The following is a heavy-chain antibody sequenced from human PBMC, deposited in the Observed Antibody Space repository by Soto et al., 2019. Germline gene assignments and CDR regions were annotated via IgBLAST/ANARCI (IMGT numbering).Heavy chain of an antibody. V-gene: IGHV4-31*03. CDR2: IYYSGST. D-gene: IGHD3-3*01. Sequence: SETLSLTCTVSGGSISSGGYYWSWIRQHPGKGLEWIGYIYYSGSTYYNPSLKSRVTISVDTSKNQFSLKLSSVTAADTAVYYWARFIAYYGVWRGYFDYCAQGTLVPGSS. CDR3: ARFIAYYGVWRGYFDY. J-gene: IGHJ4*02. CDR1: GGSISSGGYY.